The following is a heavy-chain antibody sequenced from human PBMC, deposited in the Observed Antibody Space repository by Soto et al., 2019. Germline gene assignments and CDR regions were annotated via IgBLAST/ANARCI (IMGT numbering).Heavy chain of an antibody. D-gene: IGHD2-15*01. J-gene: IGHJ6*02. CDR3: AREPYMVAARPPLYYYYGMDV. V-gene: IGHV1-69*13. CDR2: IIPIFGTA. Sequence: GASVKVSCKASGGTFSSYAISWVRQAPGQGLEWMGGIIPIFGTANYAQKFQGRVTITADESTSTAYMELSSLRSEDTAVYYCAREPYMVAARPPLYYYYGMDVWGQGTTVPVSS. CDR1: GGTFSSYA.